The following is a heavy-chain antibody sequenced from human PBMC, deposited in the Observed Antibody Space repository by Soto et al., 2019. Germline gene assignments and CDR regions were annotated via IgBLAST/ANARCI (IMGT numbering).Heavy chain of an antibody. CDR2: IYSGGST. CDR3: ARDLWGNWFDP. J-gene: IGHJ5*02. D-gene: IGHD3-16*01. Sequence: PGGSLRLSCAASGFTVSSNYMSWVRQAPGKGLEWVSVIYSGGSTYYADSVKGRFTISRDNSKNTLYLQMNSLRAEDTAVYYCARDLWGNWFDPWGQGTLVTVSS. CDR1: GFTVSSNY. V-gene: IGHV3-66*01.